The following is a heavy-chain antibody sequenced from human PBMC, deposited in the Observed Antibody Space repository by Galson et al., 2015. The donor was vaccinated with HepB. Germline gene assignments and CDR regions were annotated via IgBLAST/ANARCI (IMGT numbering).Heavy chain of an antibody. V-gene: IGHV1-69*04. J-gene: IGHJ6*02. CDR3: ARPYYYGSGEEYYYYGMDV. Sequence: SVKVSCKASGGTFSSYAISWVRQAPGQGLEWMGRIIPILGIANYAQKFQGRVTITADKSTSTAYMELSSLRSEDTAVYYCARPYYYGSGEEYYYYGMDVWGQGTTVTVSS. CDR1: GGTFSSYA. D-gene: IGHD3-10*01. CDR2: IIPILGIA.